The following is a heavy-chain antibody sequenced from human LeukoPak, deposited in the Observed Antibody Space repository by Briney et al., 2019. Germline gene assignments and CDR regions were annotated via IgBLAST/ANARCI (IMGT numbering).Heavy chain of an antibody. D-gene: IGHD3-16*02. V-gene: IGHV4-4*07. CDR2: IYTTGRT. CDR1: GCSISSFR. Sequence: ASETLSLLCSVSGCSISSFRWRWIRQPAGKGIELYGRIYTTGRTNYNPSLKSRVSMSVDTSKNKFSLELRSVTAADTAVYFCARAGYTISSYRFDYWGQGALVTVSS. J-gene: IGHJ4*02. CDR3: ARAGYTISSYRFDY.